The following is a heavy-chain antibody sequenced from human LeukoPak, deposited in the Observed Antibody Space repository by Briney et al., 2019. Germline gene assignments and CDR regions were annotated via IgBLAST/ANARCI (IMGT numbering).Heavy chain of an antibody. CDR3: AKERRGWYEAS. D-gene: IGHD6-19*01. CDR1: GFTFSNYG. Sequence: HPGGSLRLSCAASGFTFSNYGMSWVRQAPGKGLEWVSRISGTGGSTYYADSVKGRFTISRDSSKNTLYLQMNSLRTEDTAVYYCAKERRGWYEASWGQGTLVIVSS. CDR2: ISGTGGST. J-gene: IGHJ4*02. V-gene: IGHV3-23*01.